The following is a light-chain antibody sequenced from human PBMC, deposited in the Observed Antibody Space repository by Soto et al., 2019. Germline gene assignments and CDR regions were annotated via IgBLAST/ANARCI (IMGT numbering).Light chain of an antibody. CDR1: QSISIW. Sequence: DIQSTQSPSTLSASVGDRVTITCRASQSISIWLAWYQQKPGKAPKILIFAASSLQSGVPSRFSGSRSGPDFTLTISSLQPEDFATYYCQQSYSSPPTFGQGTKGDIK. V-gene: IGKV1-39*01. CDR3: QQSYSSPPT. J-gene: IGKJ1*01. CDR2: AAS.